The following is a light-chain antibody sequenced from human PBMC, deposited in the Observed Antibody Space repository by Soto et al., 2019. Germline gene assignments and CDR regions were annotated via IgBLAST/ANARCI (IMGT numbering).Light chain of an antibody. CDR3: QSYDSSLSGWV. CDR2: GNS. Sequence: QAVVTQPPSVSGAPGQRVTISCTGSSSNIGAGYDVHWYQQLPGTAPKLLIYGNSNRPSGVPDRFSGSKSGTSASLAITGLQAEDEADYYCQSYDSSLSGWVFGGGTKLT. J-gene: IGLJ3*02. V-gene: IGLV1-40*01. CDR1: SSNIGAGYD.